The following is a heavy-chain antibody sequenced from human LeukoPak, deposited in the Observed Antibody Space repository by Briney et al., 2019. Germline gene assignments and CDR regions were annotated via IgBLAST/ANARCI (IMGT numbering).Heavy chain of an antibody. CDR2: ISSNSNYI. CDR3: AKHFCTGLDCSLFDS. V-gene: IGHV3-21*04. CDR1: GFTFSSYS. D-gene: IGHD3/OR15-3a*01. Sequence: KSGGSLRLSCAASGFTFSSYSMNWVRQAPGKGLEWVSSISSNSNYIYYADSVKGRFTISRDNSKNTVSLQLNSLRPEDTALYYCAKHFCTGLDCSLFDSWGQGTLVTVSS. J-gene: IGHJ4*02.